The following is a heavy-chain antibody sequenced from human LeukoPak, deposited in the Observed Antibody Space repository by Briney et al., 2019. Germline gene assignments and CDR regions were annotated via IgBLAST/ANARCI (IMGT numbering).Heavy chain of an antibody. CDR3: ARTPRTFYYGSGSYRGPWFDP. Sequence: PSETLSLTCTVSGGSISSYYWSWIRQPAGKGLEWIGRIHTSGSTNYNPSLKSRVTMSVDTSKNQFSLKLSSVTAADTAVYYCARTPRTFYYGSGSYRGPWFDPWGQGTLVTVSS. CDR2: IHTSGST. D-gene: IGHD3-10*01. CDR1: GGSISSYY. V-gene: IGHV4-4*07. J-gene: IGHJ5*02.